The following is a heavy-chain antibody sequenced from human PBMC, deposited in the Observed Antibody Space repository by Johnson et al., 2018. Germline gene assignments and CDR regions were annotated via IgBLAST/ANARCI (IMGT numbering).Heavy chain of an antibody. CDR3: ARGGYYDSSGYYPDAFDI. V-gene: IGHV4-34*01. CDR1: GGSFSGYY. CDR2: INHSGST. J-gene: IGHJ3*02. D-gene: IGHD3-22*01. Sequence: QVQLQQWGAGLLKPSETXSLTCAVYGGSFSGYYWSWIRQPPGKGLEWIGEINHSGSTNYNPSLKSRVTITVDTSKNQFSLKLSSVTAADTAVYYCARGGYYDSSGYYPDAFDIWGQGTMVTVSS.